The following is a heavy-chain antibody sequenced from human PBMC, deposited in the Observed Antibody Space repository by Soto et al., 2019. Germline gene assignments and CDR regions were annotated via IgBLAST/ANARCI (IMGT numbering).Heavy chain of an antibody. V-gene: IGHV4-39*01. D-gene: IGHD2-8*01. CDR3: VSQRTSVLTQAYFDY. J-gene: IGHJ4*02. Sequence: GTLSLTFTVSGGSVSNSNYYWGWIRQSPGKGLEWIGSVYYRGRSYSKSSVKSRVTISVDTSKNQFSLNLNSVTASDTAVYYCVSQRTSVLTQAYFDYWGPGALVTVSS. CDR1: GGSVSNSNYY. CDR2: VYYRGRS.